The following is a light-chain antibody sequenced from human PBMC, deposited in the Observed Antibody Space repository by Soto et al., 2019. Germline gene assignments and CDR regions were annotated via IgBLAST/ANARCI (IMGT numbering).Light chain of an antibody. V-gene: IGKV3-20*01. J-gene: IGKJ3*01. CDR1: QSVSSTY. CDR2: GAS. CDR3: QQYGSSPFT. Sequence: EIVLTQSPGTLSLSPGERATLSCRASQSVSSTYLAWYQQKPGQAPRLLIYGASNRATGISDRFSGSGSGTEFTLTISRLEPEDFGVYYCQQYGSSPFTFGPGTKVYLK.